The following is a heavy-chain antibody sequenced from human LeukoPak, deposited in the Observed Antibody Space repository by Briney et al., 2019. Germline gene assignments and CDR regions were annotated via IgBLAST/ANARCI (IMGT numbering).Heavy chain of an antibody. CDR2: IWYDGSNK. V-gene: IGHV3-33*08. Sequence: PGGSLRLSCAPSGFTFSSYAMHWVRQAPGKGLEWVAVIWYDGSNKYYADSVKGRFTISRDNSKNTLYLQMNSLRAEDTAVYYCARDGPTFLESYYYGMDVWGQGTTVTVSS. J-gene: IGHJ6*02. CDR3: ARDGPTFLESYYYGMDV. CDR1: GFTFSSYA. D-gene: IGHD3-3*02.